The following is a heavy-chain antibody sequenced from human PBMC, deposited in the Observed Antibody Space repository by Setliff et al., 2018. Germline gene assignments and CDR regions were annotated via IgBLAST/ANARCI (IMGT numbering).Heavy chain of an antibody. CDR2: IYYSGST. D-gene: IGHD4-17*01. CDR1: GGSISSSSYY. J-gene: IGHJ6*02. V-gene: IGHV4-39*07. CDR3: ARDRVTTLENYYYYYGMDV. Sequence: PSETLSLTCTVSGGSISSSSYYWGWIRQPPGKGLEWIGSIYYSGSTYYNPSLKSRVTISVDTSKNQFSLKLSSVTAADTAVYYYARDRVTTLENYYYYYGMDVWGQGTTVTVSS.